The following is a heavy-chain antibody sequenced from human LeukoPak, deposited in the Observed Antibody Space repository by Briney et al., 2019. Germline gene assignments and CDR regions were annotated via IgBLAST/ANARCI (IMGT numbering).Heavy chain of an antibody. V-gene: IGHV4-39*01. J-gene: IGHJ4*02. Sequence: SETLSLTCTVSGGSISSSSYYWGWIRQPPGEGLEWIGSIYYSGSTYYNPSLKSRVTISVDTSKNQFSLKLSSVTAADTAVYYCARQGPLYEILTGYYFGYWGQGTLVTVSS. D-gene: IGHD3-9*01. CDR1: GGSISSSSYY. CDR2: IYYSGST. CDR3: ARQGPLYEILTGYYFGY.